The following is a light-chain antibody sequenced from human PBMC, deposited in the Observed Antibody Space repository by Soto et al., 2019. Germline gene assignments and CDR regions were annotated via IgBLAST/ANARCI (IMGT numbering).Light chain of an antibody. Sequence: EVVMTQSPATVSVSPGEGVTLSCRASQTISNDLAWYQQKPGQAPRLLIYGASTRATGVPARFSGGGSGTDFTLTISSLQSEDFAFYYCQQNNKWPPVTFGGGTKVEIK. CDR2: GAS. CDR3: QQNNKWPPVT. V-gene: IGKV3-15*01. CDR1: QTISND. J-gene: IGKJ4*01.